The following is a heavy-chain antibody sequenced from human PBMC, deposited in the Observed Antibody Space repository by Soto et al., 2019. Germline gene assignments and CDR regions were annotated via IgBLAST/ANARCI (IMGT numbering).Heavy chain of an antibody. V-gene: IGHV1-3*01. D-gene: IGHD4-4*01. CDR2: INAGNGNT. CDR1: GYTFTSYA. CDR3: ASSYSNYALIDYYYYGMDV. J-gene: IGHJ6*02. Sequence: ASVKVSCKASGYTFTSYAMHWVRQAPGQRLEWMGWINAGNGNTKYSQKFQGRVTITRDTSASTAYMELSSLRSEDAAVYYCASSYSNYALIDYYYYGMDVWGQGTTVTVSS.